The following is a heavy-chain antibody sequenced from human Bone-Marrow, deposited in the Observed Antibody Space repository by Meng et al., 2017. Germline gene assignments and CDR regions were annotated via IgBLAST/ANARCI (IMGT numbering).Heavy chain of an antibody. V-gene: IGHV3-23*01. D-gene: IGHD4-11*01. CDR3: AKETNAFDI. CDR2: IGGSGGGI. CDR1: GFTFSSYA. J-gene: IGHJ3*02. Sequence: GESLKISCAASGFTFSSYAMSWVRQAPGKGLEWVSVIGGSGGGIHYADSVKGRFTISRDNSKNTLYLQMNSLRGEDTAVYYCAKETNAFDIWGQGRMVTVSS.